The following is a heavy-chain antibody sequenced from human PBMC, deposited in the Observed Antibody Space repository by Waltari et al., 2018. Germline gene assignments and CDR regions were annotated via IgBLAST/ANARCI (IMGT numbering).Heavy chain of an antibody. CDR3: ARGPMLDYGDNSGHYYYGLDV. CDR1: GESFTGYF. CDR2: ISHSGST. V-gene: IGHV4-34*01. Sequence: QVQLQQWGAGLLKPSETLSLTCPVYGESFTGYFCGWIRQPPGSGLEWIGAISHSGSTNFNPSLKNRVTISVDTSKNQFSLKLSSVTAADAAVYFCARGPMLDYGDNSGHYYYGLDVWGQGTTVIVSS. J-gene: IGHJ6*02. D-gene: IGHD4-17*01.